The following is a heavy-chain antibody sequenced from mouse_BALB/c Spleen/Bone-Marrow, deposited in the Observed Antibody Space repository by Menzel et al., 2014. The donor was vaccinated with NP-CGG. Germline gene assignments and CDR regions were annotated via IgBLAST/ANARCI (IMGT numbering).Heavy chain of an antibody. CDR1: GFTFTDYY. Sequence: EVMLVESGGGLVQPGGSLRLSCATSGFTFTDYYMSWVRQSPGKALEWLGFIRNKANGYTTEYSASVKGRFTISRDNSQSILYLQMNILRAEDSATYYCARDNYYGYHWYFDVWGAGTTVTVSS. D-gene: IGHD1-2*01. V-gene: IGHV7-3*02. CDR3: ARDNYYGYHWYFDV. CDR2: IRNKANGYTT. J-gene: IGHJ1*01.